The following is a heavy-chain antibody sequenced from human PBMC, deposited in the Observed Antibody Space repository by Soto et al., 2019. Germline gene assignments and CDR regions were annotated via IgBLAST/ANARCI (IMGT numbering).Heavy chain of an antibody. CDR2: IYRNNST. CDR3: AKEGLGYCSGGTCHT. D-gene: IGHD2-15*01. J-gene: IGHJ5*02. Sequence: GVLRLSCAASGFTVSSNYMSWVRQAPGKGLEWVSVIYRNNSTYYADSVKGRFTISRDNSKNTLYLQMNSLRVEDTAVYYCAKEGLGYCSGGTCHTWGQGTLVIVSS. V-gene: IGHV3-53*01. CDR1: GFTVSSNY.